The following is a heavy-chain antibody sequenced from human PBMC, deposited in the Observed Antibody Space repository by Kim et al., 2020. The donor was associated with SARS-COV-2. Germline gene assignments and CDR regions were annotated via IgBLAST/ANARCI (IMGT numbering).Heavy chain of an antibody. CDR1: GYTLTELS. CDR3: ATGPPIQFGWFDP. J-gene: IGHJ5*02. D-gene: IGHD5-18*01. Sequence: ASVKVSCKVSGYTLTELSMHWVRQAPGQGLEWMGGFDPEDGETIYAQKFQGRVTMTEDTSTDTAYMELSSLRSEDTAVYYCATGPPIQFGWFDPWGQGTPVTVSS. CDR2: FDPEDGET. V-gene: IGHV1-24*01.